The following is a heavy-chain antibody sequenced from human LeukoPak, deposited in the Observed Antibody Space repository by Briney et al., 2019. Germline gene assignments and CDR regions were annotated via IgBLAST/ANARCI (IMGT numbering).Heavy chain of an antibody. CDR1: GFTFDDYA. V-gene: IGHV3-9*01. J-gene: IGHJ4*02. CDR3: AKDRSGSFYYFDY. D-gene: IGHD3-3*01. Sequence: GGSLRLSCAASGFTFDDYAMHWVRQAPGKGLEWVSGISWNSGSIGYADSVKGRFTISRDNAKNSLYLQMNSLRAEDTALYYCAKDRSGSFYYFDYWGQGTLVTVSS. CDR2: ISWNSGSI.